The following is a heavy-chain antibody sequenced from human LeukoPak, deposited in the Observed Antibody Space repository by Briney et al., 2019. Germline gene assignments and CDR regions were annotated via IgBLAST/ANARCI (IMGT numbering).Heavy chain of an antibody. V-gene: IGHV3-15*01. D-gene: IGHD2-2*01. Sequence: GALRLSWAGSGFTFRNHWMGWVRQAPGKGLEWVGRIKSKTDGGTTDYAAPVKGRFTISRDDSKNTLYLQMNSLKTEDTAVYYCTTVPLGNCSSTSCLIPFDYWGQGTLVTVSS. J-gene: IGHJ4*02. CDR3: TTVPLGNCSSTSCLIPFDY. CDR1: GFTFRNHW. CDR2: IKSKTDGGTT.